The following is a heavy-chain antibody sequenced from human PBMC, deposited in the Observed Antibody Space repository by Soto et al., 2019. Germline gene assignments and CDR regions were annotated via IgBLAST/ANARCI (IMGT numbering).Heavy chain of an antibody. V-gene: IGHV4-59*01. CDR3: ARRIAAAGNFDY. CDR2: IYYSGST. CDR1: GGSISSYY. J-gene: IGHJ4*02. Sequence: SETLSLTCTVSGGSISSYYWSWIRQPPGKGLEWIGSIYYSGSTNYNPSLKSRVTISVDTSKNQFSLKLSSVTAADTAVYYCARRIAAAGNFDYWGQGTLVTVSS. D-gene: IGHD6-13*01.